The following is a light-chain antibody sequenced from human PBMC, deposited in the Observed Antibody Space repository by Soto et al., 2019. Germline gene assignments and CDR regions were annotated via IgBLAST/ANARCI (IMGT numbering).Light chain of an antibody. CDR2: YNN. CDR3: AAWDASLSACV. J-gene: IGLJ1*01. Sequence: QSVVTQPPSASGTTGQVVTISCSGGDSNIGSNSVYWYQHLPRMAPKLLIYYNNQRPSGVPDRFSGSRSGTSASLAIVGLRSEDEAVYYCAAWDASLSACVFGNGTKV. V-gene: IGLV1-47*02. CDR1: DSNIGSNS.